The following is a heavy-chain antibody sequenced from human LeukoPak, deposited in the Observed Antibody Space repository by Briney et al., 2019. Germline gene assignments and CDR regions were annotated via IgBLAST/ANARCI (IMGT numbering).Heavy chain of an antibody. Sequence: ASVKVSCKASGYTFTGYYMHWVRQAPGQGLEWMGWINPNSGGTNYAQKFQGRVTMTRDTSISTAYMELSRLRSDDTAVYYCARDPRNLVVPAALYFDYWGQGTLVTVSS. CDR1: GYTFTGYY. J-gene: IGHJ4*02. D-gene: IGHD2-2*01. CDR3: ARDPRNLVVPAALYFDY. V-gene: IGHV1-2*02. CDR2: INPNSGGT.